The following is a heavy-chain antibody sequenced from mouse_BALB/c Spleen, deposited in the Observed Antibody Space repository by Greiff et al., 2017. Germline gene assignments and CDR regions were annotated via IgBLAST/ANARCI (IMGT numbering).Heavy chain of an antibody. CDR3: ARYDGYDGYWYFDV. Sequence: VQLQQSGPELVKPGASVKIPCKASGYTFTDYNMDWVKQSHGKSLEWIGDINPNNGGTIYNQKFKGKATLTVDKSSSTAYMELRSLTSEDTAVYYCARYDGYDGYWYFDVWGAGTTVTVSS. J-gene: IGHJ1*01. CDR1: GYTFTDYN. CDR2: INPNNGGT. D-gene: IGHD2-3*01. V-gene: IGHV1-18*01.